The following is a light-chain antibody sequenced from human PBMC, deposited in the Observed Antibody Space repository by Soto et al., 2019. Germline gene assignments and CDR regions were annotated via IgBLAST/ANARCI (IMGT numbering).Light chain of an antibody. CDR3: LQHNTYPRT. CDR1: QGIGND. V-gene: IGKV1-17*01. J-gene: IGKJ1*01. CDR2: ATS. Sequence: DIQMTQSPSSLSASVGDRVTITCRASQGIGNDLGWYQQKPGKAPKRLIYATSSLQSGVPSRFSGSGSGTEFTLTISSLQPEDFATYFCLQHNTYPRTFGRGTKVDIK.